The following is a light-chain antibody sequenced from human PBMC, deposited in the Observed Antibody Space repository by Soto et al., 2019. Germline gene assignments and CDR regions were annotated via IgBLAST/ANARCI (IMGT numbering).Light chain of an antibody. J-gene: IGKJ4*01. CDR3: QHYTNWPLT. CDR2: GTS. CDR1: QGVGDT. V-gene: IGKV3-15*01. Sequence: MKQSPATLSVYKRERATLSCGASQGVGDTLAWYQHKPGQAPRLLIYGTSSRATGVPTRFSGSRSGTEFTLTINSLQSEDFAVYYCQHYTNWPLTFGGGSMVDIK.